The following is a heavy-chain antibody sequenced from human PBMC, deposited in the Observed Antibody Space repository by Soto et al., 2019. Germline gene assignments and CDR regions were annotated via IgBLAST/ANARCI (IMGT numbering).Heavy chain of an antibody. CDR3: ARHFGSSGYLPL. CDR2: IFYSGTI. CDR1: GVSISSYY. D-gene: IGHD3-22*01. J-gene: IGHJ4*02. V-gene: IGHV4-59*08. Sequence: SETLSLSCTVSGVSISSYYWSWIRQPPGKGLEWIGSIFYSGTINYNPSLKSRVTISEDTSKNHFSLNLSSVSAADTAVYYCARHFGSSGYLPLWGQGTRVT.